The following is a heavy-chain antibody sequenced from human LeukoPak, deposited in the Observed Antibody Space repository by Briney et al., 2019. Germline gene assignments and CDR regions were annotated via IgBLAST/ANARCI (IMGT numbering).Heavy chain of an antibody. D-gene: IGHD2-2*02. J-gene: IGHJ6*03. V-gene: IGHV3-30-3*01. CDR2: ISYDGSNK. CDR1: GFTFSSYA. Sequence: PGRSLRLSCAASGFTFSSYAMHWVRQAPGKGLEWVAVISYDGSNKYYADSVKGRFTISRDNSKNTLYLQMNSLRAEDTAVYYCARDAVIYCSSTSCYSFMDVWGKGTTVTVSS. CDR3: ARDAVIYCSSTSCYSFMDV.